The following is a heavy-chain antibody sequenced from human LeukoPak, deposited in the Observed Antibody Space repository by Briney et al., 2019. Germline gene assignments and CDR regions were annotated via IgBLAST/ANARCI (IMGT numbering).Heavy chain of an antibody. CDR2: ISGSGGST. V-gene: IGHV3-23*01. Sequence: GGSLRLSCAASGFTFSNAWMNWVRQAPGKGLEWVSAISGSGGSTYYADSVKGRFTVSRDNSKNTLYLQMNSLRAEDTAVYYCAKDLLRRGYSSSWYGGGKFDYWGQGTLVTVSS. J-gene: IGHJ4*02. D-gene: IGHD6-13*01. CDR1: GFTFSNAW. CDR3: AKDLLRRGYSSSWYGGGKFDY.